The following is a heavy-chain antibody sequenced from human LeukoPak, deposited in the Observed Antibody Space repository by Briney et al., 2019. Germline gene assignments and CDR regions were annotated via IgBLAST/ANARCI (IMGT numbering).Heavy chain of an antibody. V-gene: IGHV4-59*01. CDR3: ARGARLGAARPQYFDY. D-gene: IGHD1-26*01. CDR2: YSGST. CDR1: GASITSYY. J-gene: IGHJ4*02. Sequence: SETLSLTCTVSGASITSYYWSWIRQPLKGLEWIGYYSGSTNYNPSLKSRVTISVDTSKNQFSPKLTSVTAADTAVYYCARGARLGAARPQYFDYWGQGILVTVSS.